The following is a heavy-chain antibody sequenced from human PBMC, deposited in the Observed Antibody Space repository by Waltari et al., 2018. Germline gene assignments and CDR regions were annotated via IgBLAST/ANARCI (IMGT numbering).Heavy chain of an antibody. CDR2: TYYSGST. D-gene: IGHD6-6*01. CDR1: GGSISSSS. J-gene: IGHJ6*03. Sequence: QVQLQEPGPGLVKLSEPLSPTCPAPGGSISSSSWSWFRQPPGKGLEWIGYTYYSGSTNYNPSLKSRVTISVDTSKNQFSLKLSSVTAADTAVYYCARLSSSSHYYYYYYYMDVWGKGTTVTVSS. CDR3: ARLSSSSHYYYYYYYMDV. V-gene: IGHV4-59*01.